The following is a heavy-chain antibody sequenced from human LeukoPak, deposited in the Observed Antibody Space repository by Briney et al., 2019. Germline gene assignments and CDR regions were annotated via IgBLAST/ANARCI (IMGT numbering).Heavy chain of an antibody. Sequence: SETLSLTCTVSGGSINSGSYYWSWIRQPAGKGLEWIGRIYTSGSTNYNPSLKSRVTISVDTSKNQFSLKLSSVTAADTAVYYCASTYYYDSSGPNWFDPWGQGTLVTVSS. J-gene: IGHJ5*02. CDR3: ASTYYYDSSGPNWFDP. V-gene: IGHV4-61*02. CDR1: GGSINSGSYY. CDR2: IYTSGST. D-gene: IGHD3-22*01.